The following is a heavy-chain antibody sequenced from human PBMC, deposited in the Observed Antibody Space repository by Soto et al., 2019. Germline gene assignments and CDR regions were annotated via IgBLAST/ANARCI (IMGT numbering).Heavy chain of an antibody. D-gene: IGHD4-17*01. CDR1: GYVFINYY. Sequence: QVHLLRSGVEVKKPGASVKVGCKASGYVFINYYMHWVRQAPGQGLEWMGVINPSDGGTIYAQKFQGRVTMTRDTSTSTVYMELSSLRSEDMAVYYCARLATVTPPYYFDYWGQGTLVTVSS. CDR2: INPSDGGT. CDR3: ARLATVTPPYYFDY. J-gene: IGHJ4*02. V-gene: IGHV1-46*01.